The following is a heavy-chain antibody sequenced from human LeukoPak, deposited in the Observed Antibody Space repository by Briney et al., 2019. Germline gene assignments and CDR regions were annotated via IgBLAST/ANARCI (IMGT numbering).Heavy chain of an antibody. CDR1: GGSFSGYY. D-gene: IGHD4-17*01. CDR3: ARDFGYGDYFFDD. V-gene: IGHV4-34*01. J-gene: IGHJ4*02. CDR2: INHSGST. Sequence: SETLSLTCAVYGGSFSGYYWSWIRQPPGKGLEWIGEINHSGSTNYNPSLRSRVTISVDTSKNQFSLKLSSVTAADTAVYYCARDFGYGDYFFDDWGQGTLVTVSS.